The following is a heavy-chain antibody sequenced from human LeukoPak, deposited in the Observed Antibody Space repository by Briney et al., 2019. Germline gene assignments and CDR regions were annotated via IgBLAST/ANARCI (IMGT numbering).Heavy chain of an antibody. D-gene: IGHD3-22*01. CDR1: GGTFSSYA. V-gene: IGHV1-69*13. CDR2: IIPIFGTA. J-gene: IGHJ4*02. CDR3: ASVYYYDTRATGTLDY. Sequence: GASVKVSCKASGGTFSSYAISWVGQAPGQGLEWMGGIIPIFGTANYAQKSQGRVTITADESTSTAYMELSSLRSEDTAVYYCASVYYYDTRATGTLDYWGQGTLVTVSS.